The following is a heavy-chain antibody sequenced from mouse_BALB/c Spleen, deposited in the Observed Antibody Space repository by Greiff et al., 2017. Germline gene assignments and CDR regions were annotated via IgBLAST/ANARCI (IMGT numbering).Heavy chain of an antibody. Sequence: VMLVESGPGLVQPSQSLSITCTVSGFSLTSYGVHWVRQSPGKGLEWLGVIWSGGSTDYNAAFISRLSISKDNSKSHVFFKMNSLQANDTAIYYCARNYYYGYYFDDWGQGTTLTVSS. V-gene: IGHV2-2*02. CDR2: IWSGGST. J-gene: IGHJ2*01. CDR3: ARNYYYGYYFDD. D-gene: IGHD1-1*01. CDR1: GFSLTSYG.